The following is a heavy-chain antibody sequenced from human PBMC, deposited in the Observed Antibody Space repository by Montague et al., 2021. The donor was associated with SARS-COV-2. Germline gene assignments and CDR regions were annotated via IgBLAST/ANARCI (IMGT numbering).Heavy chain of an antibody. CDR2: VTHPGSA. CDR3: SCAGCNWVSIVSSYSGCFDN. V-gene: IGHV4-34*01. Sequence: SETLSLTCAVSTESINADYWSWIRQPPSPGQELMWEVTHPGSANYYPSLSLQVTISVAVYRYTDSLSLKFVTAAVAATYIYSCAGCNWVSIVSSYSGCFDNWGQGKVVTVSS. D-gene: IGHD6-19*01. J-gene: IGHJ3*02. CDR1: TESINADY.